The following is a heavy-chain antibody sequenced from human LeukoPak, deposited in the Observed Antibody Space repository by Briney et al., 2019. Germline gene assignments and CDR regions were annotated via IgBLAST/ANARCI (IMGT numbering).Heavy chain of an antibody. D-gene: IGHD6-13*01. CDR2: IYPGDLDT. CDR1: GYTFSSYL. J-gene: IGHJ4*02. Sequence: PGESLKISCEGSGYTFSSYLIAWVRQMPGKGLEYMGIIYPGDLDTRYSPSFKGQVTISVDKSISTDYLQWSSLKASDTAMYYCARKAPAGTGYSDYWGQGTLVTVSS. CDR3: ARKAPAGTGYSDY. V-gene: IGHV5-51*01.